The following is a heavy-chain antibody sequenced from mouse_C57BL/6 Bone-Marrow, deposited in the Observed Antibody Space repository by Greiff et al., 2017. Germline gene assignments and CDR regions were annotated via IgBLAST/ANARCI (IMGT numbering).Heavy chain of an antibody. V-gene: IGHV1-53*01. CDR1: GYTFTSYW. Sequence: QVQLQQPGTELVKPGASVKLSCKASGYTFTSYWMHWVKQRPGQGLEWIGNINPSYGGTNYNEKFKSKATLTVDKSSSTAYMQLSILTSGDSAVYYCARRCYDEEGAMDYWGQGTSVTVSS. CDR3: ARRCYDEEGAMDY. J-gene: IGHJ4*01. CDR2: INPSYGGT. D-gene: IGHD2-12*01.